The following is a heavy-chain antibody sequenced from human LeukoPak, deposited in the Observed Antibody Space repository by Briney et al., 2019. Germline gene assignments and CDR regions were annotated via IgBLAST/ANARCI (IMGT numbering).Heavy chain of an antibody. V-gene: IGHV4-39*07. Sequence: SETLSLTCTVSGGSISSSSYYWGWIRQPPGKGLEWIGSIYYSGSTYYNPSLKSRVTISVDTSKNQFSLKLSSVTAADTAVYYCARVSPYWDSSGYYEASFDYWGQGTLVTVSS. CDR3: ARVSPYWDSSGYYEASFDY. D-gene: IGHD3-22*01. CDR2: IYYSGST. J-gene: IGHJ4*02. CDR1: GGSISSSSYY.